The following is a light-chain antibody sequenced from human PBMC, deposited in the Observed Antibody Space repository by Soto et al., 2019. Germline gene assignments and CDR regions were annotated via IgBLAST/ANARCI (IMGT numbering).Light chain of an antibody. CDR1: SSDVGGYSW. Sequence: QSMPTQPPSASGSPGQSVTISCTGTSSDVGGYSWVSWYQQHPGKAPKLMIYEVTKRPSGVPDRFSGSKSGNTASLTVSGLQAEDEADYYCASYAGSNNIFGTGTKLTVL. CDR3: ASYAGSNNI. J-gene: IGLJ1*01. CDR2: EVT. V-gene: IGLV2-8*01.